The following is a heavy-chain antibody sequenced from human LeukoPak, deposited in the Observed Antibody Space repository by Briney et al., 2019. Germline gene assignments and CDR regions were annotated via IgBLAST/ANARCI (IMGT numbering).Heavy chain of an antibody. CDR1: GGTFSSYA. V-gene: IGHV1-69*13. Sequence: SVKVSCKASGGTFSSYAISWVRQAPGQGLEWMGGIIPIFGTANYAQKFQGRVTITADESTSTAYTELSSLRSEDTAVYYCARDRQKRAGYSSGWYYYYYMDVWGKGTTVTVSS. D-gene: IGHD6-19*01. CDR3: ARDRQKRAGYSSGWYYYYYMDV. J-gene: IGHJ6*03. CDR2: IIPIFGTA.